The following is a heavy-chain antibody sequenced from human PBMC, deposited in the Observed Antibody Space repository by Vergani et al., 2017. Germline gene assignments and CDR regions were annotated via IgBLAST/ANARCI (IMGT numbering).Heavy chain of an antibody. J-gene: IGHJ6*03. V-gene: IGHV3-30*04. CDR1: GFNFKDYA. D-gene: IGHD6-6*01. CDR3: AKDGLSRATWFHFYIDD. Sequence: QVHLVESGGGVVQPGRSLTLSCEVSGFNFKDYAMQWVRQAPGKGLESVAIISFDGSIKLYSDSVKGRFTVSRDDSKNTVYLQLNRLRRRDTAVYYCAKDGLSRATWFHFYIDDWGKGTTVTVSS. CDR2: ISFDGSIK.